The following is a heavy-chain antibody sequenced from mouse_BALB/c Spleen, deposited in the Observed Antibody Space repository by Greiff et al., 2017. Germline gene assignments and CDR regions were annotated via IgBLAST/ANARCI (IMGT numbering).Heavy chain of an antibody. Sequence: EVHLVESGGGLVKPGGSLKLSCAASGFTFSDYYMYWVRQTPEKRLEWVATISDGGSYTYYPDSVKGRFTISRDNAKNNLYLQMSSLKSEDTAMYYCARDRGIYYAMDYWGQGTSVTVSS. J-gene: IGHJ4*01. D-gene: IGHD3-1*01. CDR3: ARDRGIYYAMDY. CDR2: ISDGGSYT. V-gene: IGHV5-4*02. CDR1: GFTFSDYY.